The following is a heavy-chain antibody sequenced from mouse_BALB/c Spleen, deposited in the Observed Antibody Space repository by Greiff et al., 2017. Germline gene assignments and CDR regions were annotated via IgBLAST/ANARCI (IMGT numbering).Heavy chain of an antibody. CDR1: GYSFTSYW. D-gene: IGHD2-14*01. CDR3: AREAEYDADY. Sequence: QVQLQQSGAELARPGASVKLSCKASGYSFTSYWMNWVKQRPGQGLEWIGTIHPSDSETRFNQKFKDKATLTVDKSSSTAYMQLSSPTSEDSAVYYCAREAEYDADYWGQGTTLTVSA. V-gene: IGHV1-61*01. J-gene: IGHJ2*01. CDR2: IHPSDSET.